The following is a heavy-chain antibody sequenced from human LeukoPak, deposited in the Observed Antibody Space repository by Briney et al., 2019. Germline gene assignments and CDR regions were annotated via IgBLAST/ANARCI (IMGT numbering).Heavy chain of an antibody. CDR3: ARVITIGQPPYYYYMDV. CDR2: FIPLLRAA. Sequence: SVKVSCKASGGTFSSSAFSWVRQAPGQGLEWMGGFIPLLRAANYAQEFQDRVTISAVESTSTAYMQLSSLRSEDTAVYFCARVITIGQPPYYYYMDVWGKGTRSPSP. CDR1: GGTFSSSA. D-gene: IGHD3-10*01. V-gene: IGHV1-69*13. J-gene: IGHJ6*03.